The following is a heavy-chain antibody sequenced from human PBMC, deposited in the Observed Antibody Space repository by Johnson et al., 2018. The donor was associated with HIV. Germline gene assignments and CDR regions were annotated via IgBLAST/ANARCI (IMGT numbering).Heavy chain of an antibody. CDR2: ISYDGSYK. J-gene: IGHJ3*02. D-gene: IGHD5-24*01. Sequence: QVQLVESEGGVVQPGRSLRLSCAASGFTFSSYAMHWVRQAPGKGLEWVAVISYDGSYKYYADSVKGRFTISRDNSKNTLFLQMNSLRAEDTAVYYCARACRDGYTCDAFDIWGQGTLVTVSS. V-gene: IGHV3-30*04. CDR3: ARACRDGYTCDAFDI. CDR1: GFTFSSYA.